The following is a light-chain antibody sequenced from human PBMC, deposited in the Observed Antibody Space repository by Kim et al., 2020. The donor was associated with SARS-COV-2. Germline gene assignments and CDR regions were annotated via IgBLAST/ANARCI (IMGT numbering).Light chain of an antibody. Sequence: SSELTQDPAVSVALGQTVRITCQGDSLRSYYASWYQQKPGQAPVLVIYGKNNRPSGIPDRFSGSSSGNTASLTINGAQAEDEADYYCNSRDSSGNHYVFG. CDR1: SLRSYY. CDR3: NSRDSSGNHYV. V-gene: IGLV3-19*01. CDR2: GKN. J-gene: IGLJ1*01.